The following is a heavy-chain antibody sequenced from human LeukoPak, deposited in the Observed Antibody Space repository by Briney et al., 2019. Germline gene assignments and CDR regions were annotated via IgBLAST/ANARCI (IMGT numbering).Heavy chain of an antibody. V-gene: IGHV4-39*01. CDR1: GGSISSSSYY. J-gene: IGHJ4*02. CDR3: ARGNYYDSSGFDY. D-gene: IGHD3-22*01. CDR2: IYCSGST. Sequence: PSETLSLTCTVSGGSISSSSYYWGWIRQPPGKGLEWIGSIYCSGSTYYNPSLKSRVTISVDTSKNQFSLKLSSVTAADTAVYYCARGNYYDSSGFDYWGQGTLVTVSS.